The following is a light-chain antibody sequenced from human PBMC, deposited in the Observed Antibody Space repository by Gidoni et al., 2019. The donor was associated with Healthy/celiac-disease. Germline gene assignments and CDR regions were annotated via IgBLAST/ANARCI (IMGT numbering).Light chain of an antibody. CDR1: QGISSY. CDR3: QQLNSYPWT. CDR2: VAS. J-gene: IGKJ1*01. Sequence: DIQLTQSPSFLSASVGDRVTITCRARQGISSYLAWYQQKPGKAPKLLIYVASTLQSGVPSRFSGSGSGTEFTLTISSLQPEYFATYYCQQLNSYPWTFGQGTKVEIK. V-gene: IGKV1-9*01.